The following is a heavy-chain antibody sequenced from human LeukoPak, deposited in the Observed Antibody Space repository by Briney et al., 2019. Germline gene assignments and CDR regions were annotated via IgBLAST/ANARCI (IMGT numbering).Heavy chain of an antibody. CDR3: VRDLGFSTFDN. CDR2: MNRDGSEI. CDR1: GFTFSFYW. J-gene: IGHJ4*02. V-gene: IGHV3-7*01. Sequence: GGSLRLSCAASGFTFSFYWMSWVRQAPGKGLEWEANMNRDGSEINYVDSVRGRFTISRDNAKNSVYLQMNSLRAEDTAVYFCVRDLGFSTFDNWGQGTLVTVSS. D-gene: IGHD5/OR15-5a*01.